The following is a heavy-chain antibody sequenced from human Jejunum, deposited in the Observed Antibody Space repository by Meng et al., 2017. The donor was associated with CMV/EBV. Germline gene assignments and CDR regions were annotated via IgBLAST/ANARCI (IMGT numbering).Heavy chain of an antibody. CDR3: ARGGNKAYFDL. V-gene: IGHV3-23*01. CDR1: GFTVGNYA. D-gene: IGHD4-23*01. Sequence: AAAGFTVGNYALRWVRQAPGKGLEWVSSISGSGRTTYYADSVRGRLTISRDNSKNTLYLQVNSLSAEDTAVFYCARGGNKAYFDLWGRGTLVTVSS. J-gene: IGHJ2*01. CDR2: ISGSGRTT.